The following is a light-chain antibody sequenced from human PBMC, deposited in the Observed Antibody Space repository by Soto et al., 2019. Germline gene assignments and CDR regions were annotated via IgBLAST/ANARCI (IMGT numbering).Light chain of an antibody. CDR3: QQYDNSVWT. J-gene: IGKJ1*01. CDR2: GAS. CDR1: QSVSTSN. Sequence: IVLTQSPGTLSSSPLEIATLWCRASQSVSTSNLAWYQQRPGQAPRLLIYGASRRATGIPDRFSGSGSGTDFTLTISRLEPEDLAVYYCQQYDNSVWTFGQGTKVDIK. V-gene: IGKV3-20*01.